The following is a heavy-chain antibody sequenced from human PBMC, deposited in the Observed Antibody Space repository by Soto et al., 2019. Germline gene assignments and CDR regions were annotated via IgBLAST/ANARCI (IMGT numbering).Heavy chain of an antibody. CDR1: GYNFASYW. Sequence: PGEPRKISCQGSGYNFASYWIAWVRQMPGKGLEWMGIIYPEDSDTKYSPSFKGQVTISADRSINTVFLQWRSLKASDTAIYYCARPVLDYYYYYGLDVWGQGTAVTVSS. J-gene: IGHJ6*02. V-gene: IGHV5-51*01. CDR3: ARPVLDYYYYYGLDV. CDR2: IYPEDSDT.